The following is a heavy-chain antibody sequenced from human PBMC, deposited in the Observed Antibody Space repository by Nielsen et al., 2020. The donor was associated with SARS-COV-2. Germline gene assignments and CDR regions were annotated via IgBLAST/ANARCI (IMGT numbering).Heavy chain of an antibody. V-gene: IGHV3-48*03. CDR2: ISTSGSTI. Sequence: GESLKISCAASGFTLSSYEMNWVRQAPGKGLEWVSYISTSGSTIYYSDSVKGRFTISRDNTRNTLYLQMNSLTAEDTAVYYCVRVRDDGYYYDTGPFDNWGQGSLVTVSS. D-gene: IGHD3-22*01. CDR3: VRVRDDGYYYDTGPFDN. J-gene: IGHJ4*02. CDR1: GFTLSSYE.